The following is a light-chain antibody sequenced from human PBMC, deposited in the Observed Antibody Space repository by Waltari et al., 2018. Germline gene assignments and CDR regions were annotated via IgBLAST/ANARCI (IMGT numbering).Light chain of an antibody. J-gene: IGLJ2*01. CDR3: QSYDRSLSVV. Sequence: QSALTQPPSVSGAPGQRVTLSRTGSGSNIGAGYDVHWYQQFPGTVPKLLLPGNNNRPSGVPDRFSASKTGTSASLAITGLQAEDEADYYCQSYDRSLSVVFGGGTKLTVL. CDR2: GNN. CDR1: GSNIGAGYD. V-gene: IGLV1-40*01.